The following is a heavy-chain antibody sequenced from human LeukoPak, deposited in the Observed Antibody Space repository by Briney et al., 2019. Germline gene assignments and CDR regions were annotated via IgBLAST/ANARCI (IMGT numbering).Heavy chain of an antibody. Sequence: PSETLSLTCTVSGGSIISSNYYWSWIRQPPGKGLEWIGYIYYSGSTNYNPSLKSRVTISVDTSKNQFSLKLSSVTAADTAVYFCARGPHSYDSSGAFDIWGQGTMVTVSS. CDR3: ARGPHSYDSSGAFDI. CDR1: GGSIISSNYY. J-gene: IGHJ3*02. D-gene: IGHD3-22*01. V-gene: IGHV4-61*05. CDR2: IYYSGST.